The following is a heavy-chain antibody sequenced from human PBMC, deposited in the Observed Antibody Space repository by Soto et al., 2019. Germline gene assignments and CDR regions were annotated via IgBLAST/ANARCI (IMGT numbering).Heavy chain of an antibody. V-gene: IGHV3-30-3*02. D-gene: IGHD3-22*01. CDR3: AKNYYDSSGYYYYFDY. Sequence: GGSLRLSCAASGFTFSSYAMHWVSQAPGKGLEWVAVISYDGSNKYYADSVKGRFTISRDNSKNTLYLQMNSLRAEDTAVYYCAKNYYDSSGYYYYFDYWGQGTLVTVSS. CDR2: ISYDGSNK. J-gene: IGHJ4*02. CDR1: GFTFSSYA.